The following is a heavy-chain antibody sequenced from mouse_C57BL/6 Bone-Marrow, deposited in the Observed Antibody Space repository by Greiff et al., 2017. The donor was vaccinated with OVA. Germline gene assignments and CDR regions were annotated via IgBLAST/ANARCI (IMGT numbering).Heavy chain of an antibody. CDR1: GYTFTSYW. CDR3: AKNYGSSHGYFDV. CDR2: IHPNSGST. D-gene: IGHD1-1*01. Sequence: VQLQQPGAELVKPGASVKLSCKASGYTFTSYWMHWVKQRPGQGLEWIGMIHPNSGSTNYNEKFKSKATLTVDKSSSTAYMQLSSLTSADSAVYYCAKNYGSSHGYFDVWGTGTTVTVSS. J-gene: IGHJ1*03. V-gene: IGHV1-64*01.